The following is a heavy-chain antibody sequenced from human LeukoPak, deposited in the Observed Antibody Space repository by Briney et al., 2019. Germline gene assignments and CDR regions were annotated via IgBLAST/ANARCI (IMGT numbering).Heavy chain of an antibody. Sequence: GGSLRLSCAASGFTFSSYGMHWVRQAPGKGLEWVAFIRYDGSNKYYADSVKGRFTISRDNSKNTLYLQMNSLRAEDTAVYYCAKTVSNYGTFFDYWGQGTLVTVSS. V-gene: IGHV3-30*02. D-gene: IGHD4-11*01. CDR2: IRYDGSNK. J-gene: IGHJ4*02. CDR3: AKTVSNYGTFFDY. CDR1: GFTFSSYG.